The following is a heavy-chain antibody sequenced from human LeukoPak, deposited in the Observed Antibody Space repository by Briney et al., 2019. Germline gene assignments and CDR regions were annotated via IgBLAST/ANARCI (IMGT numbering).Heavy chain of an antibody. Sequence: AGGSLRLSCAASGFTFSSYSMNWVRQAPGKGLEWVSSISSSSSYIYYADSVKGRFTISRDNAKNSLYLQMNSLRAEDTAVYYCARGDSGVLHFDYWGQGTLVTVSS. V-gene: IGHV3-21*01. J-gene: IGHJ4*02. CDR1: GFTFSSYS. CDR3: ARGDSGVLHFDY. CDR2: ISSSSSYI. D-gene: IGHD2-21*01.